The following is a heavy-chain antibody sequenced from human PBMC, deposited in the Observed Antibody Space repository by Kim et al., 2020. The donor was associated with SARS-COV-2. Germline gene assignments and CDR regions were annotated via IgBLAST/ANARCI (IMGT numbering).Heavy chain of an antibody. V-gene: IGHV3-23*01. D-gene: IGHD3-10*01. Sequence: TYYADSVKGRFTISRDNSKNTLYLQMHSLRAEDTAVYYCAKDGANLGLRDWGQGTLVTVSS. CDR2: T. J-gene: IGHJ4*02. CDR3: AKDGANLGLRD.